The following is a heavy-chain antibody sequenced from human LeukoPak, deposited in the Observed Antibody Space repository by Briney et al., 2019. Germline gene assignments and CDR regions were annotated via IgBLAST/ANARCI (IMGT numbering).Heavy chain of an antibody. D-gene: IGHD3-10*01. Sequence: PGGSLRLSCAASGFTFSSYAMSWVRQAPGKGLEWVSAISGSGGSTYYADSAKGRFTISRDNSKNTLYLQMNSLRAEDTAVYYCAKVANMVRGVIDWPAPSNDFDYWGQGTLVTVSS. CDR3: AKVANMVRGVIDWPAPSNDFDY. J-gene: IGHJ4*02. CDR2: ISGSGGST. CDR1: GFTFSSYA. V-gene: IGHV3-23*01.